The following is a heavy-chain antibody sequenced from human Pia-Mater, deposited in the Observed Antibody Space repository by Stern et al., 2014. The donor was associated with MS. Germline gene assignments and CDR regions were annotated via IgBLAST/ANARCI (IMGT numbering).Heavy chain of an antibody. D-gene: IGHD5-24*01. CDR2: ILPIFGTA. Sequence: QVQLVQSGAEVKKPGSSVKVSCKASGGTFSSYAISWVRQAPGQGLEWMGGILPIFGTANYAQKFQGRVTINADKSPSTAYMELSSLRSEDTAVYYCARDYGMTTTTGAFDIWGQGTMVTVSS. J-gene: IGHJ3*02. CDR1: GGTFSSYA. V-gene: IGHV1-69*06. CDR3: ARDYGMTTTTGAFDI.